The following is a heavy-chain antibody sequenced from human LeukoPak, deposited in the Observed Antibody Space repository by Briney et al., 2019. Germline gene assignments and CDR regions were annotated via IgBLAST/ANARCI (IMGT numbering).Heavy chain of an antibody. J-gene: IGHJ5*02. D-gene: IGHD6-13*01. Sequence: PSETLSLTCTVFRDSRNSRNYYWGWIRQPPGKGLEWIGSIYYSGSTYYNPSLKSRVTISVDTSKNQFSLKLSSVTAADTAVYYCARDRVIAAAVHWFDPWGQGTLVTVSS. CDR3: ARDRVIAAAVHWFDP. CDR2: IYYSGST. CDR1: RDSRNSRNYY. V-gene: IGHV4-39*07.